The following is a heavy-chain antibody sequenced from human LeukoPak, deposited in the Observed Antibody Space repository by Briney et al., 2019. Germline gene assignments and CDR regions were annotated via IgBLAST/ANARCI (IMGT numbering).Heavy chain of an antibody. CDR1: GGTFSSYA. Sequence: SVKVSCKASGGTFSSYAISWVRQAPGQGLEWMGGIIPIFGTANYAQKFQGRVTITADESTSTAYMELSSLRSEDTAVYYCARIWFGELFNWFDPWGQGTLVTVSS. V-gene: IGHV1-69*13. J-gene: IGHJ5*02. CDR2: IIPIFGTA. D-gene: IGHD3-10*01. CDR3: ARIWFGELFNWFDP.